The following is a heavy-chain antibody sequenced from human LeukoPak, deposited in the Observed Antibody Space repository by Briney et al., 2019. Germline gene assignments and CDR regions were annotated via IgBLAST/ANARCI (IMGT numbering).Heavy chain of an antibody. V-gene: IGHV1-69*06. CDR2: IIPIFGTA. J-gene: IGHJ4*02. CDR1: GGTFSSYA. Sequence: ASVKVSCTASGGTFSSYAISWVRQAPGQGLEWMGGIIPIFGTANYAQKFQGRVTITADKSTSTAYMELSSLRSEDTAVYYCAREFDSSGYYFFDYWGQGTLVTVSS. CDR3: AREFDSSGYYFFDY. D-gene: IGHD3-22*01.